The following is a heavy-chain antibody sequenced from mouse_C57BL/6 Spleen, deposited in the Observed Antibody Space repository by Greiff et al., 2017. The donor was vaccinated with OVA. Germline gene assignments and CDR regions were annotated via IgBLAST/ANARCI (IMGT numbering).Heavy chain of an antibody. Sequence: VMLVESGPGLVQPSQSLSITCTVSGFSLTSYGVHWVRQSPGKGLAWLGVIWSGGSTDYNAAFISRLSISKDNSKSQVFFKMNSLQADDTAIYYCARISDYGSSSYAMDYWGQGTSVTVSS. J-gene: IGHJ4*01. CDR3: ARISDYGSSSYAMDY. CDR1: GFSLTSYG. CDR2: IWSGGST. V-gene: IGHV2-2*01. D-gene: IGHD1-1*01.